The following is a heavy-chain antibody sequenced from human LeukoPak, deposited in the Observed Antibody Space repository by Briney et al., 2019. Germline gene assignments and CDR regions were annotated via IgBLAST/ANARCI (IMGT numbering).Heavy chain of an antibody. Sequence: PGGSLRLSCAASGFTFSTYNMNWVRQAPGKGLEWVSSISSSSSYIYYADSVKGRFTISRDNAKNSLYLQMNSLRAEDTAVYYCASQLLWFGELLGYWGQGTLVIVSS. CDR3: ASQLLWFGELLGY. J-gene: IGHJ4*02. D-gene: IGHD3-10*01. V-gene: IGHV3-21*01. CDR2: ISSSSSYI. CDR1: GFTFSTYN.